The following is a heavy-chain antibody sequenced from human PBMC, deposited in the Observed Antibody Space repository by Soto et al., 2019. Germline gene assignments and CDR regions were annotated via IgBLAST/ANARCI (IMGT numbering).Heavy chain of an antibody. D-gene: IGHD2-15*01. Sequence: QVQLVESGGGLVPPGGSLRLSCAGSGFTFGDSYMSWIRQAPGKGLEWLSYISPGSRYPAYADSVKGRFTISRDNAKRSPYLQMMSLTAEDTAIYYCVRGGGGGLFDPWGQGTMVTVSS. V-gene: IGHV3-11*06. CDR3: VRGGGGGLFDP. CDR2: ISPGSRYP. J-gene: IGHJ5*02. CDR1: GFTFGDSY.